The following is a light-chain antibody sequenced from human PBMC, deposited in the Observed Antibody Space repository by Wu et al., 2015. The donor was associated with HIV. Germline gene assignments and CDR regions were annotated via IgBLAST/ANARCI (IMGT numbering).Light chain of an antibody. Sequence: EIVMTQSPGTLSVSAGEGATLSCGASLNVRNKLAWYQQKPGLPPRLLIYETSKRADGVPDRFDGGGSATDFTLTIAGVEPEDFGIYFCQQYGHPPITFGQGTRVE. J-gene: IGKJ5*01. CDR2: ETS. CDR3: QQYGHPPIT. V-gene: IGKV3D-20*01. CDR1: LNVRNK.